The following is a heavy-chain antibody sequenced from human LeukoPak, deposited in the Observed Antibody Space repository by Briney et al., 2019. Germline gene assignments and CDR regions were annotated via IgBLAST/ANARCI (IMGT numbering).Heavy chain of an antibody. J-gene: IGHJ4*02. CDR2: INHSGST. CDR1: GGSFRGYY. Sequence: SETLSLTCAVYGGSFRGYYWSWIRQPPGKGLEWIGEINHSGSTNYNPSLKSRVTISVDTSKNQFSLKLSSVTAADTAVYYCARVNVGAYRYYDSSGYYGPRRYFDYWGQGTLVTVSS. V-gene: IGHV4-34*01. CDR3: ARVNVGAYRYYDSSGYYGPRRYFDY. D-gene: IGHD3-22*01.